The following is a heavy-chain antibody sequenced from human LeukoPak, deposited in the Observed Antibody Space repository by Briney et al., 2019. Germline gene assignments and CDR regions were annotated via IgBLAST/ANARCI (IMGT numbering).Heavy chain of an antibody. Sequence: QPGGSLRLSCAASGFTFDDYAMHWVRQAPGKGLEWVSGISWNSGSIGYADSVKGRFTISRDNAKSSLYLQMNSLRAEDTALYYCAKELTGTYYYYGMDVWGQGTTVTVSS. CDR2: ISWNSGSI. J-gene: IGHJ6*02. D-gene: IGHD7-27*01. CDR1: GFTFDDYA. V-gene: IGHV3-9*01. CDR3: AKELTGTYYYYGMDV.